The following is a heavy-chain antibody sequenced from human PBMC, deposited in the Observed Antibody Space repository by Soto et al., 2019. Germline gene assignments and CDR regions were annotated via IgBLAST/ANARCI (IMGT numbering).Heavy chain of an antibody. J-gene: IGHJ6*02. CDR2: IYPGDSDT. CDR3: ARQSFTRLWFGELLYPNYGMDV. V-gene: IGHV5-51*01. D-gene: IGHD3-10*01. Sequence: PGASLKISCKGSGYSFTSYWIGWVRQMPGKGLEWMGIIYPGDSDTRYSPSFQGQVTISTDKSISTAYLQWSSLKASDTAMYYCARQSFTRLWFGELLYPNYGMDVWGQGTTVTVSS. CDR1: GYSFTSYW.